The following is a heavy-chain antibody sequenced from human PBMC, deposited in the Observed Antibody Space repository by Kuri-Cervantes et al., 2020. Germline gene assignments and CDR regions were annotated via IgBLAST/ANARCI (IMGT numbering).Heavy chain of an antibody. D-gene: IGHD3-10*01. Sequence: GSLRLSCNVSGSSISGNYWSWIRQPPGKSLEWIGYIYYRGTTNYSPSLKSRVTISVDKSENQFSLRVSSLTAADTAVYYCARELGVERLDPWGQGTLVTVSS. J-gene: IGHJ5*02. CDR1: GSSISGNY. V-gene: IGHV4-59*12. CDR2: IYYRGTT. CDR3: ARELGVERLDP.